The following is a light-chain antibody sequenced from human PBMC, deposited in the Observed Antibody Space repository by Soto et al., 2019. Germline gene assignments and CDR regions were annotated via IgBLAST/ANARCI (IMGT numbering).Light chain of an antibody. CDR1: SSNIGADYD. J-gene: IGLJ2*01. Sequence: QSVLTQPPSVSGAPGQRVTISCTGSSSNIGADYDVHWYQQLPGTAPQLLIYGNNNRPSGVPDRFSASKFGTSASLAITGLQAEDEADYYCQSHDSSLSGPHVVFGGGTKLTVL. V-gene: IGLV1-40*01. CDR2: GNN. CDR3: QSHDSSLSGPHVV.